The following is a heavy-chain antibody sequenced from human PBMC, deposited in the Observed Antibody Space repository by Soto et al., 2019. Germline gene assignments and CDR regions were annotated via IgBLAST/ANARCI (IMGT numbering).Heavy chain of an antibody. CDR2: ISAYNGNT. J-gene: IGHJ5*02. D-gene: IGHD3-9*01. V-gene: IGHV1-18*01. CDR3: ARNILTGPPTNWFDP. CDR1: GYTFTSYG. Sequence: RASVKVSCKASGYTFTSYGISWVRQAPGQGLERMGWISAYNGNTNYAQKLQGRVTMTTDTSTSTAYMELRSLRSDDTAVYYCARNILTGPPTNWFDPWGQGTLVTVSS.